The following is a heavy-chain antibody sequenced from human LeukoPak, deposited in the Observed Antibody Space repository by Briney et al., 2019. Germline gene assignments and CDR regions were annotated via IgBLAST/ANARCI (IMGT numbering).Heavy chain of an antibody. Sequence: SETLSLTCKVSGDSIRSMSYYWGWIRQCPGKGLEWIATVYSSGTTYFNPSVKSRVTIFMDPSKNQFSLKLTSVTAADTAVYYCARQAGGGNDAFDIWGQGKMVTVFS. V-gene: IGHV4-39*01. CDR1: GDSIRSMSYY. J-gene: IGHJ3*02. CDR3: ARQAGGGNDAFDI. D-gene: IGHD1-14*01. CDR2: VYSSGTT.